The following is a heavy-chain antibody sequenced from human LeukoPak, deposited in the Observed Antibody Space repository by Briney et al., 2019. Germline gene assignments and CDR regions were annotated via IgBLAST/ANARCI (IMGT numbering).Heavy chain of an antibody. D-gene: IGHD1-20*01. CDR3: TRSLNWICEY. V-gene: IGHV3-73*01. CDR1: GFTFSGST. J-gene: IGHJ4*02. CDR2: IGNKATNYAT. Sequence: GGSLRLSCAASGFTFSGSTMHWVRQASGKGLEWVGRIGNKATNYATAYAASVKGRFTISRDDSKNTAYLQMNSLKTEDTAVYYCTRSLNWICEYWGQGTLVTVSS.